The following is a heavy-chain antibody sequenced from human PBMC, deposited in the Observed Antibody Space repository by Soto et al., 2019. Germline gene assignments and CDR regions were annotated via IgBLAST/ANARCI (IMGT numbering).Heavy chain of an antibody. D-gene: IGHD2-2*01. CDR2: IIPIFDTA. Sequence: VQLVQSGAEVKKPGSSVKVSCKASGGTFSSYGISWVRQAPGQGLEWMGGIIPIFDTATYAQKFQGRVTITADKSTSPAYMEVSSLRSEDTAVYYCAQDPGRSSNRGRVRQVADGDYYRMDVWGQGTKVTV. CDR3: AQDPGRSSNRGRVRQVADGDYYRMDV. V-gene: IGHV1-69*06. CDR1: GGTFSSYG. J-gene: IGHJ6*02.